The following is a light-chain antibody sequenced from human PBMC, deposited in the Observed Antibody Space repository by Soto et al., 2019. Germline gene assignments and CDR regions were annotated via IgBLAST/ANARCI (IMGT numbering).Light chain of an antibody. Sequence: DIVMTQSPESLAVSLGERATINCRSSQSVLSSSNNKNYLVWYQQKPGQPPKLLISWASTRESGVPDRFSGSGSVTDYTLTVSSVQAEDVAVYYCQQSYNSPTTFGQGTRLEIK. CDR1: QSVLSSSNNKNY. J-gene: IGKJ5*01. CDR2: WAS. V-gene: IGKV4-1*01. CDR3: QQSYNSPTT.